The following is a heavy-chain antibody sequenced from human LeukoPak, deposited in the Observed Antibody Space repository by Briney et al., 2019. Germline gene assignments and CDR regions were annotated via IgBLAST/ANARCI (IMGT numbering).Heavy chain of an antibody. J-gene: IGHJ4*02. V-gene: IGHV3-23*01. CDR2: ISGGSSGST. D-gene: IGHD6-19*01. Sequence: QSGGSLRLSCAASGFTFSDYAMSWVRQAPGKGLEWLSVISGGSSGSTYYADSVTGRFTVSRDNSKNTVDLQMNSLRAEDTAVYYCAKVSDSSGWYVFDYWGQGTLVTVSS. CDR1: GFTFSDYA. CDR3: AKVSDSSGWYVFDY.